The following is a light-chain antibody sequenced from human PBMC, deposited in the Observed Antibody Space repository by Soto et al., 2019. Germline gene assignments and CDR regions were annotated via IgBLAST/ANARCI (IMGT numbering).Light chain of an antibody. CDR1: QRVTSNY. CDR2: GAS. V-gene: IGKV3-20*01. CDR3: QHFGGTTFT. J-gene: IGKJ5*01. Sequence: ETVLTPTPGPLSLSPGERSTLSCSDSQRVTSNYLAWYQQRPGQTPSLLIYGASTRATGIPDRFSGSGSGTHFTLTISRLEPGDFAVYYCQHFGGTTFTFGQGTRLEI.